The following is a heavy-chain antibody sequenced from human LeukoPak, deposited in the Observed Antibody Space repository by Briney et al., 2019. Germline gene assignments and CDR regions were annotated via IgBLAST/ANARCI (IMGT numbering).Heavy chain of an antibody. CDR3: ARDRSLDV. J-gene: IGHJ6*02. CDR1: GGSISSGGYD. Sequence: SETLSLTCTVSGGSISSGGYDWSCIRQHPGKGLEWIGYIYYSGSTYYNPSLKSRVTISVDTSKNQFSLKLSSVTAADTAVYCCARDRSLDVWGQGTTVTVSS. CDR2: IYYSGST. V-gene: IGHV4-31*03.